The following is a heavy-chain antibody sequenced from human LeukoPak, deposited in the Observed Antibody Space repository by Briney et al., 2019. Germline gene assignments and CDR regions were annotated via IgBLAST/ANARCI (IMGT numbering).Heavy chain of an antibody. CDR1: GFTFSSYG. D-gene: IGHD1-1*01. CDR3: TRGVSVAWSERRPGYYYMDV. V-gene: IGHV3-30*02. Sequence: GGSLRLSCAASGFTFSSYGMHWVRQAPGKGLEGVAFIRYDGSNKYYADSVKVRFTISRDNSKNSLYLQMNSLRAEETAVYYCTRGVSVAWSERRPGYYYMDVWGTGTTVTVSS. J-gene: IGHJ6*03. CDR2: IRYDGSNK.